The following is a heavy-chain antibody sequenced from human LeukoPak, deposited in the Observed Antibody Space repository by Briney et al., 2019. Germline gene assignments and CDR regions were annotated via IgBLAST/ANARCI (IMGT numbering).Heavy chain of an antibody. J-gene: IGHJ4*02. CDR3: VRTPPTLGYCTETSCPFDH. CDR1: GLTFNNYA. Sequence: GGSLRLSCAVSGLTFNNYAMSWVRQAPGKGLEWVANIKMDGSENYYLDSVKGRFTISRDNARHSVYLQMSSLRAEDTAVYYCVRTPPTLGYCTETSCPFDHWGQGALVSVSS. D-gene: IGHD2-8*02. V-gene: IGHV3-7*01. CDR2: IKMDGSEN.